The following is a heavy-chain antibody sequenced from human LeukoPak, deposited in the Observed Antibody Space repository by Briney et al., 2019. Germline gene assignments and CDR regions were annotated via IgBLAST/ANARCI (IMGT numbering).Heavy chain of an antibody. CDR2: INPNSGGT. D-gene: IGHD6-19*01. J-gene: IGHJ4*02. CDR1: GYTFTVYY. V-gene: IGHV1-2*02. Sequence: ASVKVSCMASGYTFTVYYMHWVRQAPGQGLEWMGWINPNSGGTKYVQKFQGRVTVTRDTSISTAYMELSSLRSEDTAVYYCARSIAVAGGDYWGQGTLVTVSS. CDR3: ARSIAVAGGDY.